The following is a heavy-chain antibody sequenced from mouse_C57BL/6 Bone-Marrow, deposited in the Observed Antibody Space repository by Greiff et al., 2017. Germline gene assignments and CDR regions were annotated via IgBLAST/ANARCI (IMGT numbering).Heavy chain of an antibody. D-gene: IGHD1-1*01. J-gene: IGHJ1*03. CDR1: GYTFTSYW. CDR2: IDPSDSYT. V-gene: IGHV1-69*01. CDR3: AKEVYYGSSDDWYFDV. Sequence: QVQLKQPGAELVMPGASVKLSCKASGYTFTSYWMHWVKQRPGQGLEWIGEIDPSDSYTNYNQKFKGKSTLTVDKSSSTAYMQLSSLTSEDSAVDYCAKEVYYGSSDDWYFDVWGTGTTVTVSS.